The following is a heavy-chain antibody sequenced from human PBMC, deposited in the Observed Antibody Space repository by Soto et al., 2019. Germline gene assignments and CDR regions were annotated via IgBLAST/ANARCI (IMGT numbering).Heavy chain of an antibody. CDR3: AKASLDLYYYYYMDV. V-gene: IGHV3-9*01. D-gene: IGHD1-7*01. CDR2: ISWNSGSI. CDR1: GLTFDDYA. Sequence: EVQLVESGGGLVQPGRSLRLSCAASGLTFDDYAMHWVRQATGKGLEWVSGISWNSGSIGYADSVKGRFTISRDNAKNSLYLQMNSLRAEDTALYYCAKASLDLYYYYYMDVWGKGTTVTVSS. J-gene: IGHJ6*03.